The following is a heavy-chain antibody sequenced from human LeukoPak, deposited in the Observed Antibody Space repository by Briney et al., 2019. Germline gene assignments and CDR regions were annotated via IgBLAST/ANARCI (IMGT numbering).Heavy chain of an antibody. J-gene: IGHJ4*02. CDR3: ARGHYDDY. Sequence: PGGSLRLSCVASGFTFSGFWWNCVRQAPGEGLEWVANINEDGSEINYVDSVKGRFIISRDNARNSLYLQMRGLRAEDTAVYYCARGHYDDYRGQGTLVTVSS. V-gene: IGHV3-7*01. CDR1: GFTFSGFW. CDR2: INEDGSEI.